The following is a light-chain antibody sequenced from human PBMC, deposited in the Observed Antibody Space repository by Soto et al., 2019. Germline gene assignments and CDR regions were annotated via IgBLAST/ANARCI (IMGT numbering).Light chain of an antibody. V-gene: IGLV1-51*01. Sequence: QSVLTQPPSVSAAPGQKVTISCSGSSSNIGNNYVSWYQQFPGTAPKLLIYDNNKRPSGIPDRFSGSKSGTSATLGITGLQTGDDADYYCGTWDSSLSVVVFGGGTKLTVL. CDR3: GTWDSSLSVVV. CDR2: DNN. J-gene: IGLJ2*01. CDR1: SSNIGNNY.